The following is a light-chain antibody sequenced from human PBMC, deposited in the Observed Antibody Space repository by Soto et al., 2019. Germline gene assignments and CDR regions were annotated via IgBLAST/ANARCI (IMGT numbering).Light chain of an antibody. CDR1: QDINSY. J-gene: IGKJ5*01. V-gene: IGKV1-33*01. CDR2: DAF. CDR3: QQDDTCPVT. Sequence: DIQMTQSPSSLSASVGDRVTITCQASQDINSYLSWYQQRPGKAPKLLIYDAFTLETGVPSRFSGSGSGTDFIFTISSLQPEDFATYYCQQDDTCPVTFGQGTRLE.